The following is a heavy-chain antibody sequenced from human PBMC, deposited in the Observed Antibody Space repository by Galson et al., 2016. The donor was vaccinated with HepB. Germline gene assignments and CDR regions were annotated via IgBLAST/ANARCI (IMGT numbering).Heavy chain of an antibody. D-gene: IGHD5-18*01. CDR1: GFNFIDYY. CDR3: VRWQYRYTSTPFDF. V-gene: IGHV3-11*04. CDR2: ISAGGATI. J-gene: IGHJ4*02. Sequence: SLRLSCAASGFNFIDYYMSWIRQAPGKGLEWIAYISAGGATIYYADSVKGRFTISRDNAKNSLSLEMNSLKAEDTAVYYCVRWQYRYTSTPFDFWGQGTLVTVSS.